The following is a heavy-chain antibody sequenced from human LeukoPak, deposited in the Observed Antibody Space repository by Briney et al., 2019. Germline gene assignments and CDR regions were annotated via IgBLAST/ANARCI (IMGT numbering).Heavy chain of an antibody. D-gene: IGHD1-7*01. J-gene: IGHJ4*02. CDR2: IYHSGST. CDR1: GYSISSGYY. Sequence: TSETLSLTCTVSGYSISSGYYWGWIRRPPGKGLEWIGSIYHSGSTYYNPSLKSRVTISVDTSKNQFSLKLSSVTAADTAVYYCAREYRGWNYVWPFDYWGQGTLVTVSS. V-gene: IGHV4-38-2*02. CDR3: AREYRGWNYVWPFDY.